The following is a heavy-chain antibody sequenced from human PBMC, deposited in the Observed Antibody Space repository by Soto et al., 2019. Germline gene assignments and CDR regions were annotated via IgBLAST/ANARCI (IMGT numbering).Heavy chain of an antibody. CDR2: IKQDGSEK. CDR3: AKDFIAARPTLFDY. D-gene: IGHD6-6*01. V-gene: IGHV3-7*03. Sequence: AGGSLRLSCAASGFTFSSYWMSWVRQAPGKGLEWVANIKQDGSEKYYVDSVKGRFTISRDNAKNSLYLQMNSLRAEDTAVYYCAKDFIAARPTLFDYWGQGTLVTVSS. CDR1: GFTFSSYW. J-gene: IGHJ4*02.